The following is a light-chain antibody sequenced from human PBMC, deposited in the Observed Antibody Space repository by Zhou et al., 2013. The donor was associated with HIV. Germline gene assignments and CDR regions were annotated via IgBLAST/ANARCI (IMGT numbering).Light chain of an antibody. J-gene: IGKJ2*01. CDR3: QQYGGSYT. CDR2: GAS. CDR1: QSVSSNY. Sequence: EIVLTQSPGTLSLSPGERATLSCRASQSVSSNYLAWYQQKPGQAPRLLIYGASSRATGIPDRFSGSGSGTDFTLTISRLEPEDSAVYYCQQYGGSYTFGQGTKLEIK. V-gene: IGKV3-20*01.